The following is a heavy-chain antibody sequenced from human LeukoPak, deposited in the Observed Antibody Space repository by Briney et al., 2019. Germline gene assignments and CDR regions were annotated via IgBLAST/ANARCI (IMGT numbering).Heavy chain of an antibody. V-gene: IGHV1-69*04. J-gene: IGHJ5*02. Sequence: SVKVSCKASGGTFSSYAISWVRQAPGQGLEWMGRIIPILGIANYAQTLQGRVTITADKSPSTAYMHLSSLRSEDTAGYYCARDGTWTHNWFDLWGEGTLVTVSS. CDR3: ARDGTWTHNWFDL. CDR1: GGTFSSYA. D-gene: IGHD1-26*01. CDR2: IIPILGIA.